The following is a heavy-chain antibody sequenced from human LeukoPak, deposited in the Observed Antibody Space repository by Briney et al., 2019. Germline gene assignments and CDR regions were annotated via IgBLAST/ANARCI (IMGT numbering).Heavy chain of an antibody. CDR2: IKQDGSEK. V-gene: IGHV3-7*03. CDR3: ARDQYDTWSRRGNFDS. J-gene: IGHJ4*02. D-gene: IGHD3-3*01. Sequence: GGSLRLSCAASGFFFNTYWMSWVRQAPGKGLEWVANIKQDGSEKYYVDSVKGRFTISRDNAKNSLFLQMNSLRVEDTAVFYCARDQYDTWSRRGNFDSWGQGTLVIVSS. CDR1: GFFFNTYW.